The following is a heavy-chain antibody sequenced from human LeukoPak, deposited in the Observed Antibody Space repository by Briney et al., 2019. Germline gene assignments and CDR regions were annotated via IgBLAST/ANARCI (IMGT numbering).Heavy chain of an antibody. CDR2: ISGSGVTT. Sequence: GVSLRLSCAASGFTISTYAMSWVRQAPGKGLEWVSAISGSGVTTYYADSVKGRFTISRDNSKNTLYLQMNSLRAEDTAVYYCAKATTGYENFDSWGQGTLVTVSS. J-gene: IGHJ4*02. CDR1: GFTISTYA. CDR3: AKATTGYENFDS. D-gene: IGHD5-12*01. V-gene: IGHV3-23*01.